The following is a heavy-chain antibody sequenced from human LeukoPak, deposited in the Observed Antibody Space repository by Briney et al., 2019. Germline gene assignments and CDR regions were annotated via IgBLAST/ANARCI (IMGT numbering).Heavy chain of an antibody. V-gene: IGHV4-59*08. J-gene: IGHJ5*02. CDR1: GGSISRYY. Sequence: SETLSLTCSVSGGSISRYYWSWIRQPPGKGLEWIGYIYYTGATNYNPSLKSRVTMSVDTSKNQFSLKLSSVTAADTAVYYGARGFYEPFDRWGQGTLVTVSS. CDR2: IYYTGAT. CDR3: ARGFYEPFDR. D-gene: IGHD2/OR15-2a*01.